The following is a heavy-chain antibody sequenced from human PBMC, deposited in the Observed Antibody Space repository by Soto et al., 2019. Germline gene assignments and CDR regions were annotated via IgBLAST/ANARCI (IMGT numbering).Heavy chain of an antibody. D-gene: IGHD3-10*01. V-gene: IGHV1-46*01. Sequence: QVQLLQSGAEVKKPGASVKISCKASGYTFSFDYLSWVRRAPGQGLQWMGKINPDGGATTYAQSFQGRVSITSDASTGTVYMELSSLTSDVTAVYYCAKGRRNTFWGQGTLVSVSS. J-gene: IGHJ4*02. CDR1: GYTFSFDY. CDR3: AKGRRNTF. CDR2: INPDGGAT.